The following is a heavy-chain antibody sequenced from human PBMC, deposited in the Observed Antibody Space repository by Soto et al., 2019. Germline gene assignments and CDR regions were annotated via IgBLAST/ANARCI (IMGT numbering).Heavy chain of an antibody. V-gene: IGHV4-59*01. CDR3: ARGRRIVQDYYYYYMDV. CDR2: IYYSGST. J-gene: IGHJ6*03. Sequence: ETLSLTCTVSGCSISSYYWSWIRQPPGKGLEWIGYIYYSGSTNYNPSLKSRVTISVDTSKNQFSLKLSSVTAADTAVYYCARGRRIVQDYYYYYMDVWGKGTTVTVYS. CDR1: GCSISSYY. D-gene: IGHD1-26*01.